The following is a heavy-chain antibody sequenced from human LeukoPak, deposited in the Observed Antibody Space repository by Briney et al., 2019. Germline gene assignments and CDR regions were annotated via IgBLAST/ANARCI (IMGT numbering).Heavy chain of an antibody. Sequence: GGSLRLSCAVSGLTFSRYAMSWVRQAPGKGLEWVSAISESGSGTYYADSVKGRFTISRDNSKDTLSLQMNSLRAEDTAVYYCAKDIAKGYTFGSMEQDHWGQGTLVTVSS. J-gene: IGHJ4*02. CDR3: AKDIAKGYTFGSMEQDH. V-gene: IGHV3-23*01. CDR1: GLTFSRYA. CDR2: ISESGSGT. D-gene: IGHD5-18*01.